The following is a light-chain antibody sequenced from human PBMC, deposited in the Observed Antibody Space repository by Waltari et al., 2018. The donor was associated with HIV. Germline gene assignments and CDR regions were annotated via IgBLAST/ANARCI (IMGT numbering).Light chain of an antibody. V-gene: IGLV3-1*01. CDR1: KLGDKY. CDR3: QAWDNSTAV. CDR2: QDT. J-gene: IGLJ2*01. Sequence: SYELTQPPSVSVSPGLTASVTCSGDKLGDKYVCWYQQKPGQSTVLVIYQDTKRPSGIPERFSGSNSGNTATLTISGTQAVDEADYYCQAWDNSTAVFGGGTQLTVL.